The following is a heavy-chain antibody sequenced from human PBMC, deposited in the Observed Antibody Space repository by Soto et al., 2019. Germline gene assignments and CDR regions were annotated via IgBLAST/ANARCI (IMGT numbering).Heavy chain of an antibody. CDR2: ISGSGGST. CDR3: AKTAWHRLDAFDI. CDR1: GFTFSSYA. V-gene: IGHV3-23*01. Sequence: EVQLLESGGGLVQPGGSLRLSCAASGFTFSSYAMSWVRQAPGKGLAWVSAISGSGGSTYYADSVKGRFTISRDNSKNTLYLQMNSLRADDTAVYYCAKTAWHRLDAFDIWVQGTMVTVSS. J-gene: IGHJ3*02. D-gene: IGHD5-12*01.